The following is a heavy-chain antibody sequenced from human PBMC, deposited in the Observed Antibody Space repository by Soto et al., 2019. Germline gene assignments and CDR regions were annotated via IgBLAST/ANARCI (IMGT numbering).Heavy chain of an antibody. Sequence: QVQLVQSGAEVKKPGASVKVSCKASGYTFTSYAMHWVRQAPGQRLEWMGWINAGNGNTKYSQKFQGRVTITRDTSASTAYMELSSLRSEDTAVYYCARGPGGSDDPGDYWGQGTLVTVSS. CDR2: INAGNGNT. CDR1: GYTFTSYA. CDR3: ARGPGGSDDPGDY. J-gene: IGHJ4*02. D-gene: IGHD5-12*01. V-gene: IGHV1-3*01.